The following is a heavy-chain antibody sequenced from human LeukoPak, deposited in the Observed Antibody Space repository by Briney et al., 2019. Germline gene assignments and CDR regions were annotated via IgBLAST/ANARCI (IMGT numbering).Heavy chain of an antibody. J-gene: IGHJ6*03. CDR3: TRVRYYDFWSGYPNDYYYYMDV. CDR2: IRSKAYGGTT. CDR1: GFTFGDYA. V-gene: IGHV3-49*03. D-gene: IGHD3-3*01. Sequence: GGSLRLSCTASGFTFGDYAMSWFRQAPGKGLEWVGFIRSKAYGGTTEYAASVKGRFTISRDDSKSIAYLQMNSLKTEDTAVYYCTRVRYYDFWSGYPNDYYYYMDVWGKGTTVTVSS.